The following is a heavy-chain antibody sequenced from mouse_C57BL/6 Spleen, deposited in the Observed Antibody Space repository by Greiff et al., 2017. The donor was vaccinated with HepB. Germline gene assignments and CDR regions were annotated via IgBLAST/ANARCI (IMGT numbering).Heavy chain of an antibody. CDR1: GFSLTSYA. Sequence: QVQLKESGPGLVAPSQSLSITCTVSGFSLTSYAISWVRQPPGKGLEWLGVRWTGGGTNYNSALKFRLSISKDKSKSQVFLKMNSLQTDDTARYYCARNSDWDLYYYAMDYWGQGTSVTVSS. D-gene: IGHD4-1*01. J-gene: IGHJ4*01. CDR3: ARNSDWDLYYYAMDY. V-gene: IGHV2-9-1*01. CDR2: RWTGGGT.